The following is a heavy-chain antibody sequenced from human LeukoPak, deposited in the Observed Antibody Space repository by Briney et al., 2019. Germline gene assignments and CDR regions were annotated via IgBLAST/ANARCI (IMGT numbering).Heavy chain of an antibody. CDR1: GFTFSSYE. CDR2: ISSSGSTI. V-gene: IGHV3-48*03. D-gene: IGHD6-19*01. J-gene: IGHJ6*03. CDR3: ARDSSGWSVDYMDV. Sequence: GGSLRLSCAASGFTFSSYEMNWVRQAPGKGLEWGSYISSSGSTIYYADSVKGRFTISRDNAKNSLYLQMNSLRAEDTAVYYCARDSSGWSVDYMDVWGKGTTVTISS.